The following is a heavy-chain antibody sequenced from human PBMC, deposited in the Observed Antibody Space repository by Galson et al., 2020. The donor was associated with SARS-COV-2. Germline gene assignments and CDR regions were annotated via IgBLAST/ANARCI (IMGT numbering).Heavy chain of an antibody. Sequence: GGSLRLSCAASGFTFSNYGMHWVRQAPGKGLEWVAVIWYDGSNKYYRDSVKGRFTISRDNSKNTLYLQMNSLRAEDTAVYYCARDPNCGNGYFDYWGQGTLVNVSS. V-gene: IGHV3-33*01. D-gene: IGHD1-1*01. J-gene: IGHJ4*02. CDR1: GFTFSNYG. CDR3: ARDPNCGNGYFDY. CDR2: IWYDGSNK.